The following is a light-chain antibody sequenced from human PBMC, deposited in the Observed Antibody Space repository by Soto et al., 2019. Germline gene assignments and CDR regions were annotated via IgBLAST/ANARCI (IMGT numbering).Light chain of an antibody. CDR2: GAS. J-gene: IGKJ1*01. CDR3: QHYGSSRWT. V-gene: IGKV3-20*01. Sequence: EIVLTQSPGTLSLSPGERATLSCRASQGISSNYLAWYQQKPGQAPRLLIYGASSRTTDIPARFSGSGSGTDFTVTISRLEPEEFAVYYCQHYGSSRWTFGQGTKVEIK. CDR1: QGISSNY.